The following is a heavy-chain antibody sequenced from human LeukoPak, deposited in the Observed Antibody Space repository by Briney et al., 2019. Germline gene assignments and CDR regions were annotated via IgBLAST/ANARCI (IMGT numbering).Heavy chain of an antibody. CDR1: GYTLTSYD. CDR3: ARRGSIAVAVLDY. Sequence: ASVKVSCKASGYTLTSYDINWVRQATGQGLEWMGWMNPNSGNTGYAQKFQGRVTMTRNTSISTAYMELSSLRSEDTAVYYCARRGSIAVAVLDYWGQGTLVTVSS. V-gene: IGHV1-8*01. J-gene: IGHJ4*02. CDR2: MNPNSGNT. D-gene: IGHD6-19*01.